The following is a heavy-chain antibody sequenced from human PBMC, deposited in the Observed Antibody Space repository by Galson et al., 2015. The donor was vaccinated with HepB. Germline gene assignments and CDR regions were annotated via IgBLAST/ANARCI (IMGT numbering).Heavy chain of an antibody. CDR3: ARDGWFSIGYPPGGMDV. CDR2: ISHDGNYK. D-gene: IGHD3-22*01. J-gene: IGHJ6*01. CDR1: GFSLTTHA. V-gene: IGHV3-30*01. Sequence: SLRLSCAVSGFSLTTHAMHWVRQAPGKGLEWLTLISHDGNYKYYADSVKGRFTISSDISKITVYLQMNSLRLDDTAIYYCARDGWFSIGYPPGGMDVWGQGSPVTVSS.